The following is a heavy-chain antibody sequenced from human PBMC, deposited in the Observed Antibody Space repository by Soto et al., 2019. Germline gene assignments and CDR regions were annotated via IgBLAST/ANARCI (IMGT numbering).Heavy chain of an antibody. CDR3: AKDTWGYCSSTRCPSGMDV. Sequence: EVQLVESGGVVVQPGGSLRLSCAASGFTFDDYTMHWVRQAPGKGLEWVSLISWDGGSTYYADSVKGRFTISRDNSKNSLYLQMNSLRTEDTALYYCAKDTWGYCSSTRCPSGMDVWGQGTTVTVSS. D-gene: IGHD2-2*01. J-gene: IGHJ6*02. CDR2: ISWDGGST. V-gene: IGHV3-43*01. CDR1: GFTFDDYT.